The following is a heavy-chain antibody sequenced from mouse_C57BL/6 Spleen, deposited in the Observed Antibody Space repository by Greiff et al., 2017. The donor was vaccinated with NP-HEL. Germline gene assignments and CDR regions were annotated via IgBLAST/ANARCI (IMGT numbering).Heavy chain of an antibody. V-gene: IGHV1-15*01. D-gene: IGHD1-1*01. CDR2: IDPETGGT. CDR1: GYTFTDYE. J-gene: IGHJ4*01. Sequence: VQLQQSGAELVRPGASVTLSCQASGYTFTDYEMHWVKQTPVHGLEWIGAIDPETGGTAYNQKFKGKAILTADKSSSTAYMELRSLTSEDSAVYYCTTSPLITTVVATGAMDYWGQGTSVTVSS. CDR3: TTSPLITTVVATGAMDY.